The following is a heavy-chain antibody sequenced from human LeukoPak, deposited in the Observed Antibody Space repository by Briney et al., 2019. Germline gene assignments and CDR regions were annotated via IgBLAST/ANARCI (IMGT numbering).Heavy chain of an antibody. CDR1: GYTFTGYY. Sequence: ASVKVSCKASGYTFTGYYMHWVRQAPGQGLEWMGWINPNSGGTNYAQKFQGRVTMTRDTSISTAYMELSRLRSDATAVSYSAREYVAIVATSFDYWGQGTLVTVSS. CDR3: AREYVAIVATSFDY. J-gene: IGHJ4*02. D-gene: IGHD5-12*01. CDR2: INPNSGGT. V-gene: IGHV1-2*02.